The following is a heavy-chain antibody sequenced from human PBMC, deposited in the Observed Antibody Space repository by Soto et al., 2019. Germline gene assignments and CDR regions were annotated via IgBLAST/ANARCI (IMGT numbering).Heavy chain of an antibody. Sequence: QVQLQQWGAGLLKPSETLSLTCAVYGGSFSGYYWSWIRQPPGKGLEWIGEISHTGSTNYNPSLRSRLTRSVDTSKDQRSLNLSSVTAADTAVYYCAYCSSTTCNARLRYWGPGGLVTVSS. CDR2: ISHTGST. CDR3: AYCSSTTCNARLRY. J-gene: IGHJ4*02. CDR1: GGSFSGYY. D-gene: IGHD2-2*01. V-gene: IGHV4-34*01.